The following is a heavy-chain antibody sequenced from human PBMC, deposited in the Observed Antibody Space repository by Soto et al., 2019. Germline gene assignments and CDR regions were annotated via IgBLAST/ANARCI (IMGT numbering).Heavy chain of an antibody. CDR1: GYSFTSYW. CDR3: ARQRPATSDPFDY. CDR2: IDPSDSCT. V-gene: IGHV5-10-1*01. D-gene: IGHD2-2*01. J-gene: IGHJ4*02. Sequence: GESLKISCKGSGYSFTSYWISWVRQMPGKGLEWMGRIDPSDSCTNYSPSFQGHVTISADKSISTAYLQWSSLKASDTAMYYCARQRPATSDPFDYWGQGTLVTVSS.